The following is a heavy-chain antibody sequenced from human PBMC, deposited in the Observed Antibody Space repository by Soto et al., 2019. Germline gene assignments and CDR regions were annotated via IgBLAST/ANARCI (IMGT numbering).Heavy chain of an antibody. CDR1: GFTFSSYW. D-gene: IGHD1-20*01. V-gene: IGHV3-7*01. CDR3: ARVKWNLPFH. CDR2: IKQDGSAI. Sequence: GGSLRLSCAASGFTFSSYWMSWVRQAPGKGLEWLANIKQDGSAISYADSVKGRFTISRDNAKNTLYLQMTSLRVDDTAVYYCARVKWNLPFHWGRGTLVTVSS. J-gene: IGHJ4*02.